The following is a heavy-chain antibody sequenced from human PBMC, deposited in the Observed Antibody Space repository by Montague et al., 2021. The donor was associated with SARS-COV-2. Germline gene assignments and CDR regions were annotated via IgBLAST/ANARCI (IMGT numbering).Heavy chain of an antibody. CDR1: GDSLSSYF. CDR2: IEYSGST. J-gene: IGHJ5*01. D-gene: IGHD6-6*01. V-gene: IGHV4-59*08. Sequence: SETLSLTCTVSGDSLSSYFWTWIRQPPGRGLERIGYIEYSGSTNYNPSLKSRLTMSLDMPSNQFSLELRSVTAPDMAVYYCGRLGYSTSTVDSWGHGTLVSVSS. CDR3: GRLGYSTSTVDS.